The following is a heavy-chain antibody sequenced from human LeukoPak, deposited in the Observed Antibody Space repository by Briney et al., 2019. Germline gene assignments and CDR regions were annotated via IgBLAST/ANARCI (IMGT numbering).Heavy chain of an antibody. D-gene: IGHD1-26*01. J-gene: IGHJ6*02. CDR2: INRGGSRT. Sequence: GGSLRLSCAASGFTFSNHWMHWVRQAPGKGLMWVSRINRGGSRTDYADSVKGRFTISRDDAKNTLYLQMNSLRAEDTAVYYCAILYGMDVWGQGTTVTVSS. V-gene: IGHV3-74*01. CDR3: AILYGMDV. CDR1: GFTFSNHW.